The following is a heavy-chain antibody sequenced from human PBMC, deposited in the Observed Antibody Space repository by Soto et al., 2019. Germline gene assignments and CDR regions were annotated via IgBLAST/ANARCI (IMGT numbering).Heavy chain of an antibody. CDR3: VRIRYQLPSSVLWLDP. D-gene: IGHD3-16*01. V-gene: IGHV4-34*01. Sequence: TSETLSLTCAVYGGFLSESYWTWIRQPPGKGLEWIGEINHVGGTNYNPSLKSRVTMSVDTSQNQFSLRLISVTAADTAMYFCVRIRYQLPSSVLWLDPWGQGTPVTVSS. CDR2: INHVGGT. J-gene: IGHJ5*02. CDR1: GGFLSESY.